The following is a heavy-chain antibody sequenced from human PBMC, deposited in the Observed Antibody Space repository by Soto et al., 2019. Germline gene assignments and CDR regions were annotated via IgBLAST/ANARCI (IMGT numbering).Heavy chain of an antibody. J-gene: IGHJ4*02. CDR1: GGSISSYY. CDR2: IYYSGST. Sequence: SETLSLTCTVSGGSISSYYWGWIRQPPGKGLEWIGYIYYSGSTNYNPSLKSRVTISVDTSKNQFSLKLSSVTAADTAVYYCARVSPSPYDILTGYDSYYFDYWGQGTLVTVSS. V-gene: IGHV4-59*01. CDR3: ARVSPSPYDILTGYDSYYFDY. D-gene: IGHD3-9*01.